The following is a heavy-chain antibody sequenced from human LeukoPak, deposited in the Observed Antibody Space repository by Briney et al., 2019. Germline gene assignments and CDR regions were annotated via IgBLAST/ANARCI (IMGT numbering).Heavy chain of an antibody. CDR3: AAGGYHDNSGTDY. CDR1: GGSISSYY. D-gene: IGHD3-22*01. V-gene: IGHV4-59*01. J-gene: IGHJ4*02. CDR2: IYYTGNT. Sequence: SETLSLTCTVSGGSISSYYWSWIRQPPGKGLEWIGYIYYTGNTSYNPSLKSRVTISVDTSKNHFSLRLSSVTAADTAVYYCAAGGYHDNSGTDYWGQGTLVTVSS.